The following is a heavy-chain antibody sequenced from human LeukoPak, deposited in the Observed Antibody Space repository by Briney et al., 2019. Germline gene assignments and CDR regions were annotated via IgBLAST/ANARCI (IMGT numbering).Heavy chain of an antibody. CDR1: GYSFTSYW. Sequence: GESLKITCKGSGYSFTSYWIGWVRQMPGKGLEWMGIIYPGDSDTRYSPSFQGQVTISADKSISTAYLQWSSLKASDTAMYYCARRPPVTGDAFDIWGQGTMVTVSS. J-gene: IGHJ3*02. D-gene: IGHD6-19*01. CDR3: ARRPPVTGDAFDI. V-gene: IGHV5-51*01. CDR2: IYPGDSDT.